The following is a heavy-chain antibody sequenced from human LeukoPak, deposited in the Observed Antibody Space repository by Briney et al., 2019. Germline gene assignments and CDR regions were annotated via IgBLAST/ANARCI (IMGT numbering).Heavy chain of an antibody. J-gene: IGHJ4*02. V-gene: IGHV4-34*01. CDR1: GGSFSGYY. CDR2: INHSGST. D-gene: IGHD2-15*01. CDR3: ARSCGDIVVVVAATSCYFDY. Sequence: PSETLSLTCAVYGGSFSGYYWSWIRQPPGKGLEWIGEINHSGSTNYNPSLKSRVTISVDTSKNQFSLKLSSVTAADTAVYYCARSCGDIVVVVAATSCYFDYWGQGTLVTVSS.